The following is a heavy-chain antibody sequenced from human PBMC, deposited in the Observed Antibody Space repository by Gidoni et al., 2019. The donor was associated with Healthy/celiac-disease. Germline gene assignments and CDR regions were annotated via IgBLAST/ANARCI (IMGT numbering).Heavy chain of an antibody. Sequence: QVTLKESGPALVKPTQTLTLTCTFSGFSLSTSGMRVSWIRQPPGKALEWLARIDWYDDKFYSTSLKTRLTISKDTSKNQVVLTMTNMDPVDTATYYCARMGWYYYMDVWGKGTTVTVSS. CDR1: GFSLSTSGMR. J-gene: IGHJ6*03. D-gene: IGHD1-20*01. V-gene: IGHV2-70*04. CDR3: ARMGWYYYMDV. CDR2: IDWYDDK.